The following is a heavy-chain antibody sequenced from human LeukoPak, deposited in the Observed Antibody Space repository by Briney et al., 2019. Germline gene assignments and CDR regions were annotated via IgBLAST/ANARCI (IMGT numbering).Heavy chain of an antibody. CDR2: ISGSGGST. CDR1: GFTFSSYA. CDR3: ARKMGPTYDYVWGSHRLGTTNLFDY. D-gene: IGHD3-16*02. V-gene: IGHV3-23*01. Sequence: GGSLRLSCAASGFTFSSYAMSWVRQAPGKGPEWVSAISGSGGSTYYADSVKGRFTISRDNSKNTLYLQMNSLRAEDTAVYYCARKMGPTYDYVWGSHRLGTTNLFDYWGQGTLVTVSS. J-gene: IGHJ4*02.